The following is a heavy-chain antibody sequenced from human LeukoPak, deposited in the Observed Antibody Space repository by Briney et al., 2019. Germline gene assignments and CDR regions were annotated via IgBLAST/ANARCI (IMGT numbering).Heavy chain of an antibody. Sequence: GGSLRLSCAASGFTFSSYGMSWVRQAPGKGLEWVSAISGSGGSTYYADSVKGRFTISRDNSKNTLYLQMNSLRAEDTAVYYCAKRGCGGDCYSEDAFDIWGQGTMVTVSS. CDR1: GFTFSSYG. J-gene: IGHJ3*02. V-gene: IGHV3-23*01. CDR2: ISGSGGST. CDR3: AKRGCGGDCYSEDAFDI. D-gene: IGHD2-21*02.